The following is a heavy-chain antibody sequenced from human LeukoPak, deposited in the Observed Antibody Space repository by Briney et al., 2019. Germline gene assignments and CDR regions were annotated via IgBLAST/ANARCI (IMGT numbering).Heavy chain of an antibody. Sequence: GGSLRLSCAAPGFTFSSYGMHWVRPAPGQGLEWVAFIRYDGSNKYYADSVKGRFTISRDNSKNTLYLQMNSLRAEDTAVYYCAKDLGSLFDYWGQGTLVTVSS. J-gene: IGHJ4*02. CDR1: GFTFSSYG. CDR2: IRYDGSNK. V-gene: IGHV3-30*02. CDR3: AKDLGSLFDY.